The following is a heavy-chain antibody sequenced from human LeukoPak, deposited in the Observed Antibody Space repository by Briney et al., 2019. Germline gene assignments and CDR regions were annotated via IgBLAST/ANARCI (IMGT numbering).Heavy chain of an antibody. CDR3: ARDHGDYDLGIDAFDI. CDR2: IYYSGST. CDR1: GFTFRSFY. Sequence: GSLRLSCAASGFTFRSFYMSWVRQAPGKGLEWIGYIYYSGSTYYNPSLKSRVTISVDTSKNQFSLKLSSVTAADTAVYYCARDHGDYDLGIDAFDIWGQGTMVTVSS. D-gene: IGHD4-17*01. V-gene: IGHV4-59*12. J-gene: IGHJ3*02.